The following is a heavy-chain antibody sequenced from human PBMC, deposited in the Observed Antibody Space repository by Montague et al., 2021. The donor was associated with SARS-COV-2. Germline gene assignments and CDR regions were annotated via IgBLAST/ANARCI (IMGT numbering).Heavy chain of an antibody. CDR3: VKDKASYYYDTSGYYYSALFDF. CDR1: GFPFDDYA. V-gene: IGHV3-9*01. J-gene: IGHJ5*01. CDR2: ISWNSGNM. Sequence: SLSLSFSASGFPFDDYAMHWVRQAPGKGLEWVSGISWNSGNMGYADSVKGRFTISRDNAQNSLYLQMSSLRAEDTAFYYCVKDKASYYYDTSGYYYSALFDFWGQGTLVTVSS. D-gene: IGHD3-22*01.